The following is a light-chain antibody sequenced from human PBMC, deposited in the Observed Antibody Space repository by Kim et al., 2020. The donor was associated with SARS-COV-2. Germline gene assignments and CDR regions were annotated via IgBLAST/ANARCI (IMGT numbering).Light chain of an antibody. Sequence: EIVLTQSPGTLSLSPGERATLSCRASESVDSGYLAWYQHKPGQAPRLLIYGASSRATGVPDRFSGSGSGTDFTLTITRLGPEDFAVYYCHQYGGSVETFGQGTKVDIK. V-gene: IGKV3-20*01. J-gene: IGKJ1*01. CDR2: GAS. CDR3: HQYGGSVET. CDR1: ESVDSGY.